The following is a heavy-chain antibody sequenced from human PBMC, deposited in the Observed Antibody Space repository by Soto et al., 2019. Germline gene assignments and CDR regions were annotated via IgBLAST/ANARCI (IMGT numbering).Heavy chain of an antibody. CDR3: ARDRNYDYIWGSYRYFDY. J-gene: IGHJ4*02. Sequence: PGGSLRLSCAAPGFTVSSNYMSWVRQAPGKGLEWVSVIYSGGSTYYADSVKGRFTISRDNSKNTLYLQMNSLRAEDTAVYYCARDRNYDYIWGSYRYFDYWGQGTLVTVSS. CDR2: IYSGGST. V-gene: IGHV3-66*01. CDR1: GFTVSSNY. D-gene: IGHD3-16*02.